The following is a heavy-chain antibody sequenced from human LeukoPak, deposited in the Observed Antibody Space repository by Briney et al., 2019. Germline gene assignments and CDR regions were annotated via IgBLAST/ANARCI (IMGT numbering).Heavy chain of an antibody. CDR2: IYTSGSN. V-gene: IGHV4-4*07. CDR1: GGSISSYY. D-gene: IGHD3-22*01. CDR3: AKNTDYYPCFDP. J-gene: IGHJ5*02. Sequence: SETLSLTCTVSGGSISSYYWSWIPQPAGKGLEWIGRIYTSGSNNYNTSLKSRVTMSVDTSKNQFTLKLSSVTAADTAVYYCAKNTDYYPCFDPWGQGTLVTVSS.